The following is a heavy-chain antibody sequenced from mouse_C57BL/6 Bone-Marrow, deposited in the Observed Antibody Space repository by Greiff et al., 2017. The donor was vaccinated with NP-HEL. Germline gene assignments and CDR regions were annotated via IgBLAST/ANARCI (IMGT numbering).Heavy chain of an antibody. CDR1: GYTFTSYG. CDR3: ARGELYYSNPYYAMDY. D-gene: IGHD2-5*01. J-gene: IGHJ4*01. V-gene: IGHV1-81*01. CDR2: IYPRSGNT. Sequence: VQRVESGAELARPGASVKLSCKASGYTFTSYGISWVKQRTGQGLEWIGEIYPRSGNTYYNEKFKGKATLTADKSSSTAYMELRSLTSEDSAVYFCARGELYYSNPYYAMDYWGQGTSVTVSS.